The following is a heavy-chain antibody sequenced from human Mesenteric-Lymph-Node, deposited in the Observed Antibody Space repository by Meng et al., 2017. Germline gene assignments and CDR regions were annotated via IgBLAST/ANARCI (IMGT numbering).Heavy chain of an antibody. CDR3: AKGGGYSYGYLPS. V-gene: IGHV3-23*01. CDR2: ITGSGDTT. J-gene: IGHJ5*02. D-gene: IGHD5-18*01. CDR1: GFTFSTFA. Sequence: GESLKISCAASGFTFSTFAMSWVRQAPGRGLEWVSTITGSGDTTYYADSVKGRFTISRDKSMNTVDVQMNSLRVEDTAIYYCAKGGGYSYGYLPSWGQGMVVTVSS.